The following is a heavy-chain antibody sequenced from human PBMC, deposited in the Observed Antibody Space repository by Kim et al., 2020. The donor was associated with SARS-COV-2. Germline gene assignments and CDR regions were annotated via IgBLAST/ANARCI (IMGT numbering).Heavy chain of an antibody. J-gene: IGHJ4*02. D-gene: IGHD6-19*01. CDR3: ARHGLGYSSGWYYFDY. Sequence: SLKGRVTISVDTSKNQFSLKLSSVTAADTAVYYCARHGLGYSSGWYYFDYWGQGTLVTVSS. V-gene: IGHV4-39*01.